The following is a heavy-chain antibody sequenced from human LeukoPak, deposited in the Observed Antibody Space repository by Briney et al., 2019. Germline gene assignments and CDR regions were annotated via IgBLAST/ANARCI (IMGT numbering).Heavy chain of an antibody. CDR3: AQHHGSDYLGRWFDP. D-gene: IGHD1-26*01. J-gene: IGHJ5*02. Sequence: GGSLRLSCAASGFIFSSYDMSWVRQAPGKGLEWVSGICGSGFSTHYVDSVKGRYTISRDKSRNTLYLQMNSLRAEDTAVYYCAQHHGSDYLGRWFDPWGQGTPVIVSS. CDR1: GFIFSSYD. V-gene: IGHV3-23*01. CDR2: ICGSGFST.